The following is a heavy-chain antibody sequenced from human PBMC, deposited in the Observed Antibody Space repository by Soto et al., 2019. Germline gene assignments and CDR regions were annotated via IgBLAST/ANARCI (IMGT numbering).Heavy chain of an antibody. D-gene: IGHD2-21*02. CDR2: ISGYNGNS. V-gene: IGHV1-18*01. Sequence: ASVKISCKASGYTFSKFGINWVRQAPGQGLEWMGWISGYNGNSNYAQKFQGRVAMTTDTSTSTAYMEVRSLSSDDTAVYYCGRVPVVVMTAPTVPHAYCSQGTLVTVSS. J-gene: IGHJ4*02. CDR1: GYTFSKFG. CDR3: GRVPVVVMTAPTVPHAY.